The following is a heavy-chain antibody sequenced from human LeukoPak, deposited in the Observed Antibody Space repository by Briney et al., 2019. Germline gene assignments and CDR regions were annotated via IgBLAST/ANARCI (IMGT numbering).Heavy chain of an antibody. CDR3: ARRSRWYLGGEYFDY. D-gene: IGHD6-13*01. J-gene: IGHJ4*02. Sequence: SETLSLTCTVSGYSISSGYYWGWIRQPPGKGLEWIGSIYHSGSTYYNPSLKSRVTISVDTSKNQFSLKLSSVTAADTAVYYCARRSRWYLGGEYFDYWGQGTLVTVSS. CDR2: IYHSGST. CDR1: GYSISSGYY. V-gene: IGHV4-38-2*02.